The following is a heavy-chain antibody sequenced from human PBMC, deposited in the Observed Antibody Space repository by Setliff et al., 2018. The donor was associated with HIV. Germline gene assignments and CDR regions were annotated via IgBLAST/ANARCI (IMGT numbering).Heavy chain of an antibody. CDR2: IYPGDSDI. Sequence: GESLKISCKGSGYSFTSYWIGWVRQMPGKGLEWMGIIYPGDSDIRYSPPFEGQVTISADKSISTAYLQWSSLKASDTAKYYCARSPIRYCSSGSCYSGFDQWGQGTPVTVSS. V-gene: IGHV5-51*01. D-gene: IGHD2-15*01. J-gene: IGHJ4*02. CDR1: GYSFTSYW. CDR3: ARSPIRYCSSGSCYSGFDQ.